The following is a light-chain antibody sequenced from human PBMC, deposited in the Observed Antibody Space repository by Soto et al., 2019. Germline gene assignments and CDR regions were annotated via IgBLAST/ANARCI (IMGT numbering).Light chain of an antibody. J-gene: IGKJ1*01. Sequence: IVLTQSPGTLSLSPGERATLSCRASQSVSSSYLAWYQQKPGQAPRLLIYGASSRATGIPDRFSGSGSGTDLTITISSLQPEDFETYSCQQSYNSPQTFGRGTKVDIK. V-gene: IGKV3-20*01. CDR3: QQSYNSPQT. CDR1: QSVSSSY. CDR2: GAS.